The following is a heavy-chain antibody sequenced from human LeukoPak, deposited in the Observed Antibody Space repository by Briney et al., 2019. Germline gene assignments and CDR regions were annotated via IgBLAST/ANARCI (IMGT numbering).Heavy chain of an antibody. CDR1: GFSLSTHAVS. Sequence: ESGPTLVKPTQTLTLTCTFSGFSLSTHAVSEGWIRQPPGKALEWLALIYWDDDKRYSPSLKSRLTITKDTSKNQVVLTVAKMDPGDTATYYCAHVRPGRAFDIWGQGTMVTASS. CDR2: IYWDDDK. J-gene: IGHJ3*02. V-gene: IGHV2-5*02. D-gene: IGHD1-26*01. CDR3: AHVRPGRAFDI.